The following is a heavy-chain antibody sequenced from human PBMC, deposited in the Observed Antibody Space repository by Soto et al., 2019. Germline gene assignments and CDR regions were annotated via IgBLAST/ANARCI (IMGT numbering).Heavy chain of an antibody. J-gene: IGHJ6*02. V-gene: IGHV3-73*01. CDR1: GFTFSGSA. CDR2: IRSKANSYAT. Sequence: SGGSLRLSCAASGFTFSGSAMHWVRQASGKGLEWVGRIRSKANSYATAYAASVKGRFTISRDDSKNTAYLQMNSLKTEDTAVYYCIRLGYCSGGSCYSTFYGMDVWGQGTTVTVSS. CDR3: IRLGYCSGGSCYSTFYGMDV. D-gene: IGHD2-15*01.